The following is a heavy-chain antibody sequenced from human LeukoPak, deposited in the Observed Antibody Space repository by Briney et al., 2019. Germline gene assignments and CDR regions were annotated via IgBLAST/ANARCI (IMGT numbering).Heavy chain of an antibody. V-gene: IGHV3-74*01. CDR1: GLTFSRYW. Sequence: GGSLRLSCAASGLTFSRYWMHWVRQAPGKGLVWVSHISSDGSIRNYADSVKGRFTISRDNAKNMLSLQMNSLRADNTAMYYCASQVSTGHWGQGTLVTVSS. J-gene: IGHJ4*02. D-gene: IGHD3-10*01. CDR3: ASQVSTGH. CDR2: ISSDGSIR.